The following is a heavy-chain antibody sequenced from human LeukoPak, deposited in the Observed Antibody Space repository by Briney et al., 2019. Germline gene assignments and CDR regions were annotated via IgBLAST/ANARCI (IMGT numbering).Heavy chain of an antibody. D-gene: IGHD6-13*01. J-gene: IGHJ1*01. V-gene: IGHV1-18*01. CDR1: GYTFTSYG. CDR2: ISAYNGNT. CDR3: ARDRDSAAAGTSLPTEPPPE. Sequence: ASVKVSCKASGYTFTSYGISRVRQAPGQGLEWMGWISAYNGNTNYAQKLQGRVTMTTDTSTSTAYMELRSLRSDDTAVYYCARDRDSAAAGTSLPTEPPPEWGQGTLVTVSS.